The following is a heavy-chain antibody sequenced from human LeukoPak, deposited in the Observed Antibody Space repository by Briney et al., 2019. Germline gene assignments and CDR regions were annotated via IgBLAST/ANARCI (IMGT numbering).Heavy chain of an antibody. CDR2: ISGISSTI. CDR1: GFMFSNHS. V-gene: IGHV3-48*01. CDR3: ARFPLFGVAPGTKYWYFDL. D-gene: IGHD6-13*01. J-gene: IGHJ2*01. Sequence: GGSLRLSCAASGFMFSNHSINWVRQAPGKGLEWVSCISGISSTIYYADSVEGRFTVSRDNAKNSVHLQMNSLRAEDTAVYYCARFPLFGVAPGTKYWYFDLWGRGTLVTVSS.